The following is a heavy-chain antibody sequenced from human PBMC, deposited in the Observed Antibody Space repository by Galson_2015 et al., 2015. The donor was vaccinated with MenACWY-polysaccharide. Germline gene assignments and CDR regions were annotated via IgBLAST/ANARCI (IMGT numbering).Heavy chain of an antibody. CDR1: GYTFTNYY. CDR3: ARGSSDRSKIF. Sequence: SVKVSCKASGYTFTNYYVHWVRQAPGQGLEWMGIINPSGGTTSYAQEFQGRVTMTRDTSTRTVYMELSSLRSEDTAMYFCARGSSDRSKIFWGQGTLVTVSS. V-gene: IGHV1-46*01. J-gene: IGHJ4*02. CDR2: INPSGGTT. D-gene: IGHD2-2*01.